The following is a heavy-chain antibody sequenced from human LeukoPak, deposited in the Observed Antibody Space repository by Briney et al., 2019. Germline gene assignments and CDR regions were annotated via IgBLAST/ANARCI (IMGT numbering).Heavy chain of an antibody. CDR3: TSFYYYGSGSYYNVYGAFDI. CDR1: GFTFGDYA. V-gene: IGHV3-49*04. Sequence: GRSLRLSCTASGFTFGDYAMSWVRQAPGKGLEWVGCIRSEAYGGTTEYAASVKGRFTISRDDSKSIAYLQMNSLKTEDTAVYYCTSFYYYGSGSYYNVYGAFDIWGQGTMVTVSS. J-gene: IGHJ3*02. CDR2: IRSEAYGGTT. D-gene: IGHD3-10*01.